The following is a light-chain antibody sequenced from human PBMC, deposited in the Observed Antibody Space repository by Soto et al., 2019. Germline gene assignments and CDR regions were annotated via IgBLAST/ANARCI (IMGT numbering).Light chain of an antibody. CDR2: GAS. J-gene: IGKJ1*01. CDR1: QSVSGN. Sequence: EIVMAQSPATLSVSPGERATLSCRASQSVSGNLAWYQQKPGQAPRLLIYGASTRATGIPARFSGSGSGPECTLTSSRVQSEDFAVYYCRQYNNWPPAFGQGTKVDIK. V-gene: IGKV3-15*01. CDR3: RQYNNWPPA.